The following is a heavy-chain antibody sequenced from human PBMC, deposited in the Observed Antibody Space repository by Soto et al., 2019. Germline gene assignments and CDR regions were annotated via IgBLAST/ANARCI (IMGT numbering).Heavy chain of an antibody. D-gene: IGHD2-2*01. CDR2: ISYSGST. CDR1: GGTISSGGYF. V-gene: IGHV4-31*03. Sequence: QVQLQESGPGLVKPSQTLSLTCTVSGGTISSGGYFWTWLRQHPGEGLEWIGYISYSGSTYYSPSLNSRVTISLDTSNNQFSLKLSSVTAADTALYYCVRLSCSGNSCSFGGAFDVWGQGTMVTVSS. CDR3: VRLSCSGNSCSFGGAFDV. J-gene: IGHJ3*01.